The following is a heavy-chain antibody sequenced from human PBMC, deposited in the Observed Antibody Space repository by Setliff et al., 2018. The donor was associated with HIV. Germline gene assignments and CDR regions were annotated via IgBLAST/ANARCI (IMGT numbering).Heavy chain of an antibody. Sequence: ASVKVSCKASGYTFTSYGISWVRKAPGQGLEWMGWISAYNGNTNYAQKLQGRGTMTTDTSTSTAYMELRSLRSDDTAVYYCARDFLPYCSSTSCPDLDIWGQGTMVTVSS. CDR1: GYTFTSYG. CDR2: ISAYNGNT. D-gene: IGHD2-2*01. V-gene: IGHV1-18*01. CDR3: ARDFLPYCSSTSCPDLDI. J-gene: IGHJ3*02.